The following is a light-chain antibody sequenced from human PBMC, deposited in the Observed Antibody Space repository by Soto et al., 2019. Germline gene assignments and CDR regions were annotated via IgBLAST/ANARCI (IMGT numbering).Light chain of an antibody. CDR2: YIS. V-gene: IGKV3-11*01. Sequence: EIVMTQSPATLSVSPGETASLSCRASQSAGNFLAWYQQKPGQAPRLLIYYISTRATGIPARFSGSGSGTDFTLTISSLEPEDFAVYYCQQYAQAPGTFGQGTKVDIK. CDR1: QSAGNF. J-gene: IGKJ1*01. CDR3: QQYAQAPGT.